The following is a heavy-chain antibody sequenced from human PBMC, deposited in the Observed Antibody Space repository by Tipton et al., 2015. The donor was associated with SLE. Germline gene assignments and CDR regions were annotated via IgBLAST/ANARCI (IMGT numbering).Heavy chain of an antibody. V-gene: IGHV3-23*01. CDR1: GFTFNSYA. J-gene: IGHJ4*02. CDR3: ATDQNWGFEN. Sequence: SLRLSCVASGFTFNSYAMSWVRQAPGKGLEWASAINYSGDRTYYIDSVKGRFTISRDNSRNTLFLQMNSLRVEDTAIYYCATDQNWGFENWGQGALVTV. D-gene: IGHD7-27*01. CDR2: INYSGDRT.